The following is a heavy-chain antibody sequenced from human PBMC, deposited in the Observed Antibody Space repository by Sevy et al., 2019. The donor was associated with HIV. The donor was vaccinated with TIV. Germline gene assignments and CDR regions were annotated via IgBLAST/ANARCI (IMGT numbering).Heavy chain of an antibody. CDR1: GFTFSSYN. Sequence: GGSLRLSCAASGFTFSSYNINWVRQAPGKGLEWVSSISSSSADIYYTDSVKGRFTVSRDNSRKSLFLQMNGLSAEDTALYYCARDLLVGSTYVFDIWGRGTMVTVSS. CDR3: ARDLLVGSTYVFDI. J-gene: IGHJ3*02. CDR2: ISSSSADI. V-gene: IGHV3-21*01. D-gene: IGHD1-26*01.